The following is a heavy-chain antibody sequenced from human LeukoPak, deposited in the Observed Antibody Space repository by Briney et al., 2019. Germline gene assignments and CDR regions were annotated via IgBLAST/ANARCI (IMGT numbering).Heavy chain of an antibody. D-gene: IGHD6-6*01. CDR1: GFTFSSYA. Sequence: PGGSLRLSCAASGFTFSSYAMRWVRQAPGKGLEWVSAISGSGGSTYYADSVKGRFTISRDNSKNTLYLQMNSLRAEDTAVYYCAKGSSGMLLSHFVYWGQGTLVTVSS. V-gene: IGHV3-23*01. CDR3: AKGSSGMLLSHFVY. J-gene: IGHJ4*02. CDR2: ISGSGGST.